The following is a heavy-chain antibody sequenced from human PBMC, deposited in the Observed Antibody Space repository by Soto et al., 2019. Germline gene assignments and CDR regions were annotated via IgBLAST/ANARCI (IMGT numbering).Heavy chain of an antibody. CDR3: ASPRAVTSGWDR. V-gene: IGHV3-7*01. D-gene: IGHD4-17*01. CDR2: IKEEGSEI. J-gene: IGHJ5*02. CDR1: GFTLSYW. Sequence: EVQLVQSGGCLVQPGGSLRLSCTPSGFTLSYWMSWVRQAPGKGLEWVANIKEEGSEIHYVDSVKGRFTISRDTAKNSLYLEMNRLRVEDTAVYYCASPRAVTSGWDRWGQGTLVTVSS.